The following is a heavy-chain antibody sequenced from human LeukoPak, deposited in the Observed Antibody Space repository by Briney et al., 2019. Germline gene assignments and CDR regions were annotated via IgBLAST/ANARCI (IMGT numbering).Heavy chain of an antibody. Sequence: ASVKVSCKASGYTFTSYDINWVRQATGQGLEWMGWISAYNGNTNYAQKLQGRVTMTTDTSTSTAYMELRSLRSDDTAVYYCARDFGGALHSTRFDYWGQGTLVTVSS. CDR2: ISAYNGNT. CDR1: GYTFTSYD. J-gene: IGHJ4*02. D-gene: IGHD3-3*01. V-gene: IGHV1-18*01. CDR3: ARDFGGALHSTRFDY.